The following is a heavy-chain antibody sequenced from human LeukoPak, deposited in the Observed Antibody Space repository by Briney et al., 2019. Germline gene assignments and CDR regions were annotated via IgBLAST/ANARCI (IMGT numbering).Heavy chain of an antibody. CDR2: IKSKTDGGTT. J-gene: IGHJ3*02. Sequence: PGGSLRLSCTASGFTFGDYAISWVRQAPGKGLEWVGRIKSKTDGGTTDYAAPVKGRFTISRDDSKNTLYLQMNSLKTEDTAVCYCTQQWLGAFDIWGQGTMVTVSS. CDR3: TQQWLGAFDI. V-gene: IGHV3-15*01. D-gene: IGHD6-19*01. CDR1: GFTFGDYA.